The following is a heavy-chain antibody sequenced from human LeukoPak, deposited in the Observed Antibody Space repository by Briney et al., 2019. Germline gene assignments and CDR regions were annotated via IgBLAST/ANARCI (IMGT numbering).Heavy chain of an antibody. V-gene: IGHV4-59*08. D-gene: IGHD6-13*01. CDR2: INYIRTT. J-gene: IGHJ6*02. Sequence: KPSETLSLTCTVPGGSISSYYWNWIRQPPGKGLEWIGYINYIRTTDYNPSLKSRVTISLDTSKNRFSLKLSSVTAADTAMYYCARSYSSSDHYYYYGMDVWGQGTTVTVSS. CDR1: GGSISSYY. CDR3: ARSYSSSDHYYYYGMDV.